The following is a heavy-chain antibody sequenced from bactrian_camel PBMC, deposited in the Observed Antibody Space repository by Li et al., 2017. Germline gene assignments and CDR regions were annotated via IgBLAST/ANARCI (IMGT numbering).Heavy chain of an antibody. J-gene: IGHJ4*01. CDR2: ISRDGTI. D-gene: IGHD3*01. V-gene: IGHV3S55*01. CDR1: GYTFGSCG. Sequence: HVQLVESGGGSVQAGGSLKLSCADTGYTFGSCGMGWYRQAPGKERALVSTISRDGTIAYADVVKGRFIISQDNAKNTLYLQLNSLKTEDTAMYYCAKSGDTRPPGPGTQVTVS.